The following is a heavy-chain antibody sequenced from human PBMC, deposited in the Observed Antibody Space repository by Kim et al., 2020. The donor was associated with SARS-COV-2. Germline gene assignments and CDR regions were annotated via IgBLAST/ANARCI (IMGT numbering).Heavy chain of an antibody. CDR3: ARRYSGYDLDY. V-gene: IGHV7-4-1*02. Sequence: PTYAQGFTGRFVFSLDTSVSTAYLQISSLKAEDTAVYYCARRYSGYDLDYWGQGTLVTVSS. J-gene: IGHJ4*02. D-gene: IGHD5-12*01. CDR2: P.